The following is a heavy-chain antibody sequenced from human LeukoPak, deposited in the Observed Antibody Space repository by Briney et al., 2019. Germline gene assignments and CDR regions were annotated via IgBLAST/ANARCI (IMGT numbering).Heavy chain of an antibody. CDR1: GFTFSSYG. Sequence: PGGPLRLSCAASGFTFSSYGMHWVRQAPGKGLEWVAVISYDGSNKYYADSVKGRFTISRDNSKNTLYLQMNSLRAEDTAVYYCATLRGFDYWGQGTLVTVSS. D-gene: IGHD3-10*01. CDR2: ISYDGSNK. J-gene: IGHJ4*02. V-gene: IGHV3-30*03. CDR3: ATLRGFDY.